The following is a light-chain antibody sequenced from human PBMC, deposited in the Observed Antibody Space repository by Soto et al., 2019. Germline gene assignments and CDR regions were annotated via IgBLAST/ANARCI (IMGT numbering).Light chain of an antibody. CDR1: QSVSSN. Sequence: EIMMTQSPATVSVSPGERATLSCRASQSVSSNLAWYQQKPGQAPRLLIYGASATATAIPARFSGSGSGTEFTLIISSLQSEDFAFYYCQQYNKWPRTFGQGTKVDIK. V-gene: IGKV3-15*01. CDR2: GAS. CDR3: QQYNKWPRT. J-gene: IGKJ1*01.